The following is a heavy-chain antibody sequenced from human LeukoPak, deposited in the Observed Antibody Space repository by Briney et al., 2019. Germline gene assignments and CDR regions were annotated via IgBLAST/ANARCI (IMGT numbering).Heavy chain of an antibody. V-gene: IGHV4-34*10. CDR2: INHIGTT. CDR3: ARQSCSGGSCYPRPYWYFDL. J-gene: IGHJ2*01. CDR1: GRSFSGYY. Sequence: PSETLSLTCGVNGRSFSGYYWSWIRRPPGEGLEWIGEINHIGTTNYNPSFKSRVIMSVDTSKNQFSLKLSSVTAADTAVYYCARQSCSGGSCYPRPYWYFDLWGRGTLVTVSS. D-gene: IGHD2-15*01.